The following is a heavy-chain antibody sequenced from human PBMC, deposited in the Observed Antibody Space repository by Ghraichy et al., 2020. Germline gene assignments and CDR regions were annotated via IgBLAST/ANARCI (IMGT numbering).Heavy chain of an antibody. CDR2: ISGSGDST. J-gene: IGHJ6*02. CDR3: AKTTTVTTFYYYYGMDV. CDR1: GFTFSSYA. D-gene: IGHD4-17*01. Sequence: GGSLRLSCAASGFTFSSYAMSWVRQAPGKGLEWVSGISGSGDSTYYADSVKGRFTIFRDNSKNTLYLQMNSLRAEDTAVYYCAKTTTVTTFYYYYGMDVWGQGTTVTVYS. V-gene: IGHV3-23*01.